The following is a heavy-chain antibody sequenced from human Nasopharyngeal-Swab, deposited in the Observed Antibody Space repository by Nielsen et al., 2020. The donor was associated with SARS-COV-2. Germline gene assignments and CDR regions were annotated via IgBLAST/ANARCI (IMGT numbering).Heavy chain of an antibody. CDR3: TTGFDP. CDR1: GFTFSSYA. Sequence: LSLTCAASGFTFSSYAMSWVRQAPGKGLEWVGRIKSKTDGGTTDYAAPVKGRFTISRDDSKNTLYLQMNSLKTEDTAVYYCTTGFDPWGQGTLVTVSS. CDR2: IKSKTDGGTT. V-gene: IGHV3-15*01. J-gene: IGHJ5*02.